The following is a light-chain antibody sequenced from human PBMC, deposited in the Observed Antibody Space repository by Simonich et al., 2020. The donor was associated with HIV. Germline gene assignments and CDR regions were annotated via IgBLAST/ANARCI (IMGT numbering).Light chain of an antibody. Sequence: DIQMTQSPTSLSASIGDRVTITCRESQSITNYLKWFQQKPGKAPRLLIYAASSLQSGVPSRCSGSGSGTDFTLSISSLQPEDFATYYCQQSYNTLLTFGGGTKVEIK. V-gene: IGKV1-39*01. J-gene: IGKJ4*01. CDR1: QSITNY. CDR3: QQSYNTLLT. CDR2: AAS.